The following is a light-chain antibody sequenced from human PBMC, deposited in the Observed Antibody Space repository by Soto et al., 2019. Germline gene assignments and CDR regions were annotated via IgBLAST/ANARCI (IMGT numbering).Light chain of an antibody. V-gene: IGLV1-40*01. CDR2: GNS. Sequence: QSVLTQLPSVSGAPGQRVTISCTGSSSNIGAGYDVHWYQQLPGTAPKLLIYGNSNRPSGVPDRFSGSKSGTSPSLAITGLQAEDEADYYCQSYDSSLSGAVFGGGTQLTVL. J-gene: IGLJ7*01. CDR3: QSYDSSLSGAV. CDR1: SSNIGAGYD.